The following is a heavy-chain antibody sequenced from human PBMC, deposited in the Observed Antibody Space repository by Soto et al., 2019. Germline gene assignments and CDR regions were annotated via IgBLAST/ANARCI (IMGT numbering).Heavy chain of an antibody. D-gene: IGHD1-26*01. Sequence: QVQLVQSGAEVKKSGASVKVSCKPSGYSFSDYFIQWVRQAPGQGLEWVAWINPKTAATNYAKKFQGRVSLSWDTSYTPAYMELTRLRPDDMAVYYCARIKWGLNYYNGMDVWGQGTTVIVSS. V-gene: IGHV1-2*02. CDR2: INPKTAAT. J-gene: IGHJ6*02. CDR3: ARIKWGLNYYNGMDV. CDR1: GYSFSDYF.